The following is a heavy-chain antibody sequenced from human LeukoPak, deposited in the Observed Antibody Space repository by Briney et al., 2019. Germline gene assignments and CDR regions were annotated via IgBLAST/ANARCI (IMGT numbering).Heavy chain of an antibody. V-gene: IGHV4-59*01. CDR2: IYTRGNT. CDR3: AREEGNWFDP. Sequence: SETLSLTCGVSGVSISSFYWSWIRQPPGKGLEWIGYIYTRGNTNSNPSLRHRVTISADTSGNHVSLKLTSVTAADTAVYYCAREEGNWFDPWGQGILVTVSS. J-gene: IGHJ5*02. CDR1: GVSISSFY.